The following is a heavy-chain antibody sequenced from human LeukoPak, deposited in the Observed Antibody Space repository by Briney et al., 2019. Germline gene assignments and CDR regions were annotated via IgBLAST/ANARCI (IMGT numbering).Heavy chain of an antibody. CDR1: GFTFSSYT. CDR2: ISYDGSNK. CDR3: ARETHYGSGSYGMDV. Sequence: PGGSLRLSCTASGFTFSSYTMSWVRQAPGKGLEWVAVISYDGSNKYYADSVKGRFTISRDNSKNTLYLQMNSLRAEDTAVYYCARETHYGSGSYGMDVWGQGTTVTVSS. D-gene: IGHD3-10*01. V-gene: IGHV3-30-3*01. J-gene: IGHJ6*02.